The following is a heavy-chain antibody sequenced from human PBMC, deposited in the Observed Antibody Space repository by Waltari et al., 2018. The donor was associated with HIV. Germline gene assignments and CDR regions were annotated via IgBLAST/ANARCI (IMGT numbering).Heavy chain of an antibody. D-gene: IGHD2-8*02. CDR1: GYSFSDYY. V-gene: IGHV1-2*06. CDR3: ARAPCCEPTGDFDY. Sequence: QVQLVQSGTEVKTPGASVTVSCKASGYSFSDYYIHWVRQIPGQGLEWMGRINPKNGAANFAQNFLGRVTMTRDTSISAAYMELSSLRSDDTAVYYCARAPCCEPTGDFDYWGQGALVSVSS. J-gene: IGHJ4*01. CDR2: INPKNGAA.